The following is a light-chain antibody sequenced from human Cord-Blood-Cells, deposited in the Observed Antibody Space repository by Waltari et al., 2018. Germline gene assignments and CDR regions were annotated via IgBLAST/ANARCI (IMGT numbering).Light chain of an antibody. CDR1: QDISHY. Sequence: DIQMTQSPSSLSASVGDRVTITCQASQDISHYLNWYQQKPGKAPKLLIYDASNLETGVPSRFSGSGSGTDVTFTISSLQPEDIATYYCQQYDNLPLTFGGGTKVEIK. CDR2: DAS. CDR3: QQYDNLPLT. J-gene: IGKJ4*01. V-gene: IGKV1-33*01.